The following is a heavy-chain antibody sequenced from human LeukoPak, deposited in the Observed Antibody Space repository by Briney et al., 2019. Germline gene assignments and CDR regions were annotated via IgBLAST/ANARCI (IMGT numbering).Heavy chain of an antibody. CDR2: ISTYNGDT. CDR1: GYTFINYG. V-gene: IGHV1-18*01. J-gene: IGHJ4*02. CDR3: ASGRGSTSRY. Sequence: ASVKVSCKASGYTFINYGITWVRQAPGQGLEWMGWISTYNGDTNYAQNLQGRVTMSTDTSTSTAYMELRSLRSDDTAVYYCASGRGSTSRYWGQGTLVTVSS. D-gene: IGHD5-12*01.